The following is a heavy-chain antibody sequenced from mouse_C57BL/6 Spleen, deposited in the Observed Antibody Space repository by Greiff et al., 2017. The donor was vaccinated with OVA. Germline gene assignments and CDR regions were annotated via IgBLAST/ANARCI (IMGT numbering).Heavy chain of an antibody. CDR3: ARWDSSGAMDY. CDR2: INPNNGGT. J-gene: IGHJ4*01. D-gene: IGHD3-2*02. Sequence: EVQVVESGPELVKPGASVKIPCKASGYTFTDYNMDWVKQSHGKSLEWIGDINPNNGGTIYNQKFKGKATLTVDKSSSTAYMELRSLTSEDTAVYYCARWDSSGAMDYWGQGTSVTVSS. CDR1: GYTFTDYN. V-gene: IGHV1-18*01.